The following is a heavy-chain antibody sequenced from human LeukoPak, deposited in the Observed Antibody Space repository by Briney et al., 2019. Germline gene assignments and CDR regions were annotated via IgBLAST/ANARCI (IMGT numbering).Heavy chain of an antibody. J-gene: IGHJ6*03. CDR3: AREKLGYCSSTSCYVDYYYSYMDV. CDR1: GGSISSYY. CDR2: IYTSGST. V-gene: IGHV4-4*07. Sequence: SETLSLTCTVSGGSISSYYWSWIRQPAGKGLEWIGRIYTSGSTNYNPSLKSRVTMSVDTSKNQFSLKLSSVTAADTAVYYCAREKLGYCSSTSCYVDYYYSYMDVWGKGTTVTISS. D-gene: IGHD2-2*01.